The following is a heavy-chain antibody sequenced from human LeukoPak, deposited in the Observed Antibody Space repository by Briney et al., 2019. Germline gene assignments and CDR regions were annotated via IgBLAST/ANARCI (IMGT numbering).Heavy chain of an antibody. CDR1: GFTFSSYS. D-gene: IGHD3-16*02. J-gene: IGHJ3*02. V-gene: IGHV3-21*01. CDR2: IGSSSSSI. CDR3: AREGHTLIVEAFDI. Sequence: GGSLRLSCAASGFTFSSYSMNWVRQAPGKGLEWVSSIGSSSSSIYYADSVKGRFTISRDNAKNSLYLQMNSLRAGDTAVYYCAREGHTLIVEAFDIWGQGQWSPSLQ.